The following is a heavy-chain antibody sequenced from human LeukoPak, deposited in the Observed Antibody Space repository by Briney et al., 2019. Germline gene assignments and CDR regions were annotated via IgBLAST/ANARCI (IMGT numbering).Heavy chain of an antibody. CDR1: GFTFSESW. CDR3: ATYINWVAGDV. Sequence: GGSLRLSCAASGFTFSESWISWVRQVPGQGLEWVAHINHEGGGIQYVDSVKGRFTISRDNAKGSVYLQMNSLRAEDTAIYHCATYINWVAGDVWGQGTTVIVSS. V-gene: IGHV3-7*01. D-gene: IGHD1-1*01. CDR2: INHEGGGI. J-gene: IGHJ6*02.